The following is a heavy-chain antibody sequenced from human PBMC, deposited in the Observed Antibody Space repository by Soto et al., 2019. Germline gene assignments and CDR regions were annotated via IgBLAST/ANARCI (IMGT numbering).Heavy chain of an antibody. CDR2: IYRTGST. CDR3: ASRDPGTSVDY. CDR1: GGSFTSNNW. D-gene: IGHD1-7*01. J-gene: IGHJ4*02. V-gene: IGHV4-4*02. Sequence: PSETLSLTCAASGGSFTSNNWWTWVRQPPGQGLEWIGEIYRTGSTNYNPSLKSRVTISLDKSENQLSLKVTSLTAADTAVYYCASRDPGTSVDYWGQGTLVTVSS.